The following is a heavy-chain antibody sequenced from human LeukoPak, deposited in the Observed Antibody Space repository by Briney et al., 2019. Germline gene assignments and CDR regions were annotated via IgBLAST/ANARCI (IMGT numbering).Heavy chain of an antibody. CDR3: ARDRLSRYDILTGYYPATNHDAFDI. CDR1: GFTFSSYS. Sequence: GSLRLSCAASGFTFSSYSMNWVRQAPGKGLEWVSSISSSSSYIYYADSVKGRFTISRDNAKNSLYLQMNSLRAEDTAVYYCARDRLSRYDILTGYYPATNHDAFDIWGQGTMVTVSS. CDR2: ISSSSSYI. J-gene: IGHJ3*02. D-gene: IGHD3-9*01. V-gene: IGHV3-21*01.